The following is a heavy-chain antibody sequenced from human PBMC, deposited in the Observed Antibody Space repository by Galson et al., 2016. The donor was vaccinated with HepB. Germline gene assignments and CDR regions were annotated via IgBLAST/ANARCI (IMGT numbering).Heavy chain of an antibody. D-gene: IGHD6-19*01. CDR2: ISGGGGTT. V-gene: IGHV3-23*01. J-gene: IGHJ4*02. CDR3: AKRLETVAGYYLDY. Sequence: SLRLSCAVSGFTLSSYAMSWVRQAPGKGLEWVSAISGGGGTTHYADSVKGRFTISGDNSKNTLYLQMNSLRAEDTAVYYCAKRLETVAGYYLDYWGQGTLVTVSS. CDR1: GFTLSSYA.